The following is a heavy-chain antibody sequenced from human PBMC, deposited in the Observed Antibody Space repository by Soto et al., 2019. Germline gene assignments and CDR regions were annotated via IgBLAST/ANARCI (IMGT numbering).Heavy chain of an antibody. V-gene: IGHV4-59*01. CDR2: IYYSGST. CDR1: GGSISSYY. D-gene: IGHD1-7*01. CDR3: AREKTTIGDFDY. Sequence: SETLSLTCTVSGGSISSYYWSWIRQPPGKGLEWIGFIYYSGSTNYNPSLKSRVTISVDTSKNQFSLKLSSVTAADTAVYYCAREKTTIGDFDYWGQGTLVTAPQ. J-gene: IGHJ4*02.